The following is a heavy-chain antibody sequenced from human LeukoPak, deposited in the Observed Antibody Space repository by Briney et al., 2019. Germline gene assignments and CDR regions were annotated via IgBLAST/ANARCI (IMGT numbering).Heavy chain of an antibody. J-gene: IGHJ4*02. D-gene: IGHD3-10*01. CDR3: ARGYGSVIFPFEY. V-gene: IGHV3-7*01. CDR1: GFSFSDYW. Sequence: PGGSLRLSCATSGFSFSDYWMNWVRQAPGKGLEWVANIKQDGSEKYYVDSVKGRFTISRDNAENSLYLQMNSLRAEDTAVYYCARGYGSVIFPFEYWGQGTLVTVSS. CDR2: IKQDGSEK.